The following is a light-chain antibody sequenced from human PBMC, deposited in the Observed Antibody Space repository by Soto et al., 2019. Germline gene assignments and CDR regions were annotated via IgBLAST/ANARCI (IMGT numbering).Light chain of an antibody. J-gene: IGLJ2*01. Sequence: QSALTQPASVSGSPGQSITISCSETSSGIGTYNYVSWYQLHPGKVPKLIIYEVAKRPSGVSARFSGSQSGDTASLTISGLQAADEAYYYCCSRLFGGGTKLTVL. V-gene: IGLV2-23*02. CDR2: EVA. CDR3: CSRL. CDR1: SSGIGTYNY.